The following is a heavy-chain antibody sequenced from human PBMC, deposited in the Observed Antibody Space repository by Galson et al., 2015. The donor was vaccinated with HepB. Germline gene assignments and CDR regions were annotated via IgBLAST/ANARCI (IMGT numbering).Heavy chain of an antibody. Sequence: SLRLSCAGSGFSFVRYSMNWVRQAPGKGLEWIAYISSGGTRYYADSVKGRFTISRDNGKSSLYLHMNSLRADDTAVYYCAKNTASYDYYNMEVWGHGTTVTVSS. CDR3: AKNTASYDYYNMEV. J-gene: IGHJ6*02. D-gene: IGHD2/OR15-2a*01. CDR1: GFSFVRYS. V-gene: IGHV3-48*01. CDR2: ISSGGTR.